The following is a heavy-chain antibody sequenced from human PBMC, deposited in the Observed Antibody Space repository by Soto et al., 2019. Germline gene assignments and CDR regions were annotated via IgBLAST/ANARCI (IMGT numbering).Heavy chain of an antibody. D-gene: IGHD6-6*01. CDR1: GGSFSGYY. Sequence: SETLSLTCAVYGGSFSGYYWSWIRQPPGKGLEWIGEINHSGSTNYNPSLKSRVTISVDTSKNQFSLKLSSVTAADPAVYYCARAAWSSSQLRVYWGQGTLVTVSS. CDR3: ARAAWSSSQLRVY. J-gene: IGHJ4*02. V-gene: IGHV4-34*01. CDR2: INHSGST.